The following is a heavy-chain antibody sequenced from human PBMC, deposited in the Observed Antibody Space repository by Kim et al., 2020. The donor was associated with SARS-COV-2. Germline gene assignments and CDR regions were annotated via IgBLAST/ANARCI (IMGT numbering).Heavy chain of an antibody. CDR1: GFAFSTYG. CDR3: AKDKSKGRFLEWFLWEDDGSH. CDR2: IWYDGSKK. Sequence: LSLTCAASGFAFSTYGMHWVRQSPDKGLEWVALIWYDGSKKYYEDSVKGRFTISRDNSKNTLYLQMDSLRAEDTAVYYCAKDKSKGRFLEWFLWEDDGSHWGQGTLVTVSS. J-gene: IGHJ4*02. D-gene: IGHD3-3*01. V-gene: IGHV3-33*06.